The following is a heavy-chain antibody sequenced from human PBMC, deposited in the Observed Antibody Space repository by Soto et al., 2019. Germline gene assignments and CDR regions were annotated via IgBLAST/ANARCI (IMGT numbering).Heavy chain of an antibody. J-gene: IGHJ6*02. Sequence: PSETLSLTCTVSGGSISSYYWSWIRQPPGKGLEWIGYIYYSGSTNYNPSLKSRVTISVDTSKNQFSLKLSSVTAADTAVYYCARDNWSQYGDYYYYGMDVWGQGTTVTVS. CDR3: ARDNWSQYGDYYYYGMDV. CDR2: IYYSGST. CDR1: GGSISSYY. V-gene: IGHV4-59*01. D-gene: IGHD1-20*01.